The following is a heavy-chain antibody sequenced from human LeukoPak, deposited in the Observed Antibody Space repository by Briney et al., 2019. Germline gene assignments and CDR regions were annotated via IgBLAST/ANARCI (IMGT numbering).Heavy chain of an antibody. D-gene: IGHD3-22*01. Sequence: SETLSLTCTVSGGSISSYYWSWIRQPPXXXXXXXXYIXYSGSTNYNPSLKSRVTISVDTSKNQFSLKLSSVTAADTAVYYCARALPYYYDSSGYPLTNFDIWGQGTMVTVSS. CDR2: IXYSGST. CDR3: ARALPYYYDSSGYPLTNFDI. V-gene: IGHV4-59*08. CDR1: GGSISSYY. J-gene: IGHJ3*02.